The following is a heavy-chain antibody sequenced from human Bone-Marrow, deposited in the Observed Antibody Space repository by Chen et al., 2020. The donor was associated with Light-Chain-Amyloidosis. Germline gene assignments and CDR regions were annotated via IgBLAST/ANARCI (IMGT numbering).Heavy chain of an antibody. CDR2: ISSSSVYI. CDR3: ARERDIVSCSGFDY. Sequence: EVQLVESGGGLVKPGGSLRLSCAASGFTFSSFSMNWVRQAPGKGLEWVSFISSSSVYIYYADSVKGLFTISRDNAKNSVFLQMNSLRAEDTAVYYCARERDIVSCSGFDYWGQGTLVTVSS. CDR1: GFTFSSFS. V-gene: IGHV3-21*01. J-gene: IGHJ4*02. D-gene: IGHD2-15*01.